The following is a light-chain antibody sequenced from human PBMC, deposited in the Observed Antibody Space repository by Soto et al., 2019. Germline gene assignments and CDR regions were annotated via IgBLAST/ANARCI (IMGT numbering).Light chain of an antibody. V-gene: IGKV1-5*03. CDR3: QQRSNWPFT. Sequence: DIQMTQSPSTLSASVGDRVTITCRASQSISSWLAWYQQKPGKAPNLLIYKASSLESGVPSRFSGSGSGTDFTLTISSLEPEDFAVYYCQQRSNWPFTFGGGTKVDI. CDR2: KAS. J-gene: IGKJ4*01. CDR1: QSISSW.